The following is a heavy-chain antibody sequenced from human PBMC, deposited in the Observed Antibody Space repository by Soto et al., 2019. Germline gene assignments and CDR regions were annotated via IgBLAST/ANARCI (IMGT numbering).Heavy chain of an antibody. D-gene: IGHD4-17*01. Sequence: QVQLVESGGGVVQPGRSLRLSCAVSGFTFSTYAMHWVRQAPGKGLGWVAALSYDESNKYYADSVKGRFTISRDSSKNTLYLQMNSLRPEDTAVYYCARHTETKPWFDPWGQGTLVTVSS. CDR1: GFTFSTYA. V-gene: IGHV3-30-3*01. J-gene: IGHJ5*02. CDR3: ARHTETKPWFDP. CDR2: LSYDESNK.